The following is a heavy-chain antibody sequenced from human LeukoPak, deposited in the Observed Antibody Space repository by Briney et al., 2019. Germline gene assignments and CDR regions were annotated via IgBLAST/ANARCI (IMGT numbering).Heavy chain of an antibody. CDR2: IWYDGSNK. CDR3: ARAGYGDYFDY. D-gene: IGHD4-17*01. Sequence: GGSLRLSCAPSGFTFSSYGMHWVRQAPGKGLEWVAVIWYDGSNKYYADSVKGRFTISRDNSKNTLYLQMNSLRAEDTAVYYCARAGYGDYFDYWGQGTLVTVSS. CDR1: GFTFSSYG. J-gene: IGHJ4*02. V-gene: IGHV3-33*01.